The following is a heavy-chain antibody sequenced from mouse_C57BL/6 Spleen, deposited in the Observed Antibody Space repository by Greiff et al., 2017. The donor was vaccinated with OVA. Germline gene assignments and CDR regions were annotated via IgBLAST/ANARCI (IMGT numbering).Heavy chain of an antibody. J-gene: IGHJ1*03. Sequence: ESGPGLVKPSQSLSLTCSVTGYSITSGYYWNWIRQFPGNKLEWMGYISYDGSTNYNPSLKNRISITRDTSKNQFFLKLNSVTTEDTATYYCARERPSYYGSSHWYFDVWGTGTTVTVSS. CDR2: ISYDGST. V-gene: IGHV3-6*01. CDR3: ARERPSYYGSSHWYFDV. D-gene: IGHD1-1*01. CDR1: GYSITSGYY.